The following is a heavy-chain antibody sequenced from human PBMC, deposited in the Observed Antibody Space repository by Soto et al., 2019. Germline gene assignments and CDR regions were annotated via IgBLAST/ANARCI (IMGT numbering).Heavy chain of an antibody. D-gene: IGHD4-4*01. J-gene: IGHJ4*02. CDR3: ARATVTTLYFDY. V-gene: IGHV4-34*01. CDR1: GGSFSGYY. Sequence: QVQLQQWGAGLLKPSETLSLTCAVYGGSFSGYYWSWIRQPPGKGLEWIGEINHSGSTNYNPSLKRRVTISVDTSKNQFSLKLSSVTAADTAVYYCARATVTTLYFDYWGQGTLVTVSS. CDR2: INHSGST.